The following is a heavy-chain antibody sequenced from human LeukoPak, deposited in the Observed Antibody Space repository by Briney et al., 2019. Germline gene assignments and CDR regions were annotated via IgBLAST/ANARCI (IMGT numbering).Heavy chain of an antibody. CDR2: IYYSGST. Sequence: PSETLSLTCTVSGGSISSSSYYWGWIRQPPGQGLEWIGSIYYSGSTYYNPSLKSRVTISVDTSKNQFSLKLSSVTAADTAAFYCARGIGRPYYFDFWGQGTLVTVSS. CDR3: ARGIGRPYYFDF. J-gene: IGHJ4*02. D-gene: IGHD3-10*01. CDR1: GGSISSSSYY. V-gene: IGHV4-39*01.